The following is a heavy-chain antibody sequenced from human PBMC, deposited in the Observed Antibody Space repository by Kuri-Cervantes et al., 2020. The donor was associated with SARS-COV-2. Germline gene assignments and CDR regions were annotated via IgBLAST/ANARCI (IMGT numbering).Heavy chain of an antibody. D-gene: IGHD2-2*01. CDR2: IYYSGST. J-gene: IGHJ6*03. Sequence: SETLSLTCTVSGGSISSYYWSWIRQPPGKGLEWIGYIYYSGSTNYNPSLKSRVTISVDTSKNQFSLKLSSVTAADTAVYYYARGLFQRSAYNYYYMDVWGQGTTVTVSS. CDR1: GGSISSYY. CDR3: ARGLFQRSAYNYYYMDV. V-gene: IGHV4-59*01.